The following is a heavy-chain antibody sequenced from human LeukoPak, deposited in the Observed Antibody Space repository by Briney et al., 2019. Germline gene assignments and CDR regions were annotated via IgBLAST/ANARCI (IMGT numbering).Heavy chain of an antibody. CDR2: IYYSGST. Sequence: SQTLSLTCTVSGGSVSSGSYYWGWIRQPPGKGLEWIGSIYYSGSTYYNPSLKSRVTISVDTSKNQFSLKLSSVTAADTAVYYCAGTEYYDFWSGYPPYFDYWGQGTLVTVSS. V-gene: IGHV4-39*01. J-gene: IGHJ4*02. CDR1: GGSVSSGSYY. CDR3: AGTEYYDFWSGYPPYFDY. D-gene: IGHD3-3*01.